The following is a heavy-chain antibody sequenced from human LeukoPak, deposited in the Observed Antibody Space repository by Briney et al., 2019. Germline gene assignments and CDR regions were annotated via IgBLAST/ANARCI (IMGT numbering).Heavy chain of an antibody. D-gene: IGHD6-13*01. CDR1: GFTFSGAA. V-gene: IGHV3-73*01. CDR3: TALGIAAAGMDY. Sequence: GGCLRLSSAASGFTFSGAAIHWGPQASGKGLEWLGRIRSRANSYATAYGASVEGRFTIPREDSKNTAYRQMNSLITEDTAGYFCTALGIAAAGMDYSGQGTLVTASS. CDR2: IRSRANSYAT. J-gene: IGHJ4*02.